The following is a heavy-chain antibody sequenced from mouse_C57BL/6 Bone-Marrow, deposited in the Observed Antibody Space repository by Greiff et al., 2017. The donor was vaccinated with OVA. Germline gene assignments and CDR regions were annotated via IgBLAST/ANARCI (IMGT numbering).Heavy chain of an antibody. V-gene: IGHV1-72*01. CDR1: GYTFTSYW. J-gene: IGHJ3*01. Sequence: QVQLKQPGAELVKPGASVKLSCKASGYTFTSYWMHWVKQRPGRGLEWIGRIDPNSGGTKYNEKFKSKATLTVDKPSSTAYMQLSSLTSEDSAVYYCARHYGSPPWFAYWGQGTLVTVSA. CDR3: ARHYGSPPWFAY. D-gene: IGHD1-1*01. CDR2: IDPNSGGT.